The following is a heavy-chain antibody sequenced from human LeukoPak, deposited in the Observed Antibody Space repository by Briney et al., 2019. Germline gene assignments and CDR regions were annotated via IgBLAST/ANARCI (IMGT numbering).Heavy chain of an antibody. CDR2: INSDGSNT. J-gene: IGHJ4*02. CDR1: GFSFSTNW. D-gene: IGHD1-26*01. Sequence: GGSLRISCAASGFSFSTNWMHWVRQAPGKGLVWVSRINSDGSNTNYADSVGGRFTISRDNAKNTVYLQMNSLRAEDTAVYYCARGSGNYGDFDYWGQGTLVTVSS. V-gene: IGHV3-74*01. CDR3: ARGSGNYGDFDY.